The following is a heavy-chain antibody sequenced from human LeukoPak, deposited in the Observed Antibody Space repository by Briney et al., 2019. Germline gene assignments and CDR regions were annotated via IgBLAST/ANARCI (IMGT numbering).Heavy chain of an antibody. Sequence: PGGSLRLSCAASGFTFSTYTLSWVRQAPGKGLEWVSSISSSSTYIYYEGAVKGRFTISRDNAKSSLYLQMNSLRAEDTAVYYCARERSPKCSGGSCYLDCWGQGTLVTVSS. CDR1: GFTFSTYT. CDR2: ISSSSTYI. D-gene: IGHD2-15*01. CDR3: ARERSPKCSGGSCYLDC. J-gene: IGHJ4*02. V-gene: IGHV3-21*01.